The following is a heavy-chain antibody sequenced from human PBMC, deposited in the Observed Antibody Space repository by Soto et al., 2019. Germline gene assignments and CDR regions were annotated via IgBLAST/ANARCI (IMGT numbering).Heavy chain of an antibody. CDR2: ISSSSSYI. CDR3: ARDPLPYCSSTSCSYYYYYGMDV. D-gene: IGHD2-2*01. CDR1: GLTFSSYS. J-gene: IGHJ6*02. V-gene: IGHV3-21*01. Sequence: AGGSLRLSCAASGLTFSSYSMNWVRQAPGKGLEWVSSISSSSSYIYYADSVKGRFTISRDNAKNSLYLQMNSLRAEDTAVYYCARDPLPYCSSTSCSYYYYYGMDVWGQGTTVTVSS.